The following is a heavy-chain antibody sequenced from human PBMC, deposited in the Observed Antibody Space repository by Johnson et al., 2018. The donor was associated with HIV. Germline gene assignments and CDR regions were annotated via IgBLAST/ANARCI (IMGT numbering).Heavy chain of an antibody. V-gene: IGHV3-66*01. CDR3: AKDRVGATSPQAQNAFDI. D-gene: IGHD1-26*01. Sequence: EQLVVSGGGLVQPGGSLRLSCAGSGFNVSDNYMSWVRQAPGKGLEWVSVIYSGGSTFNAHSVKGRFTISRDNSKNTLYLQMNSLRAEDTAVYYCAKDRVGATSPQAQNAFDIWGQGTMVTVSS. CDR1: GFNVSDNY. J-gene: IGHJ3*02. CDR2: IYSGGST.